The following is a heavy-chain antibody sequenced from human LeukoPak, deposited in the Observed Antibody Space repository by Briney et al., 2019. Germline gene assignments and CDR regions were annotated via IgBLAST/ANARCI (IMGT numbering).Heavy chain of an antibody. D-gene: IGHD2-2*01. Sequence: GGSLRLSCAASGFTFSDYYMSWIRQAPGKGLEWVSYISSSGSTIYYADSVKGRFTISRDNAKNSLYLQMNSLRAEDTAVYYCARDMSSSRSDSAFDIWGQGTMVTVSS. J-gene: IGHJ3*02. CDR1: GFTFSDYY. V-gene: IGHV3-11*01. CDR3: ARDMSSSRSDSAFDI. CDR2: ISSSGSTI.